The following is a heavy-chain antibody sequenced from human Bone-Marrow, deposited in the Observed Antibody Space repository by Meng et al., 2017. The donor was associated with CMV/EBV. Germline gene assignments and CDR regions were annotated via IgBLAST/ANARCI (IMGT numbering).Heavy chain of an antibody. V-gene: IGHV3-30*02. CDR1: GFTFSSYG. CDR3: AKGGWLAYYNFWCGYPNFDY. J-gene: IGHJ4*02. D-gene: IGHD3-3*01. Sequence: GGSLRLSCAASGFTFSSYGMHWVRQAPGKGLEWVAFIRYDGSNKYYADSVKGRFTISRDNSKNTLYLQMNSLRAEDTAVYYCAKGGWLAYYNFWCGYPNFDYWGQGTLVTVSS. CDR2: IRYDGSNK.